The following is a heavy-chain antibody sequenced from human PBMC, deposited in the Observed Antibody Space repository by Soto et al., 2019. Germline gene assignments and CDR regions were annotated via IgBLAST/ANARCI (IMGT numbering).Heavy chain of an antibody. Sequence: ASVKVSCKASGYTFTGYYIHWVRQAPGQGLEWMGWIDPNSGGTHYAPKFQGRVAMTRGASINTAYMELNRLRSDDTAVYYCAKNGPSLGAWFDPWGQGTLVTVSS. D-gene: IGHD2-8*01. CDR2: IDPNSGGT. V-gene: IGHV1-2*02. CDR3: AKNGPSLGAWFDP. CDR1: GYTFTGYY. J-gene: IGHJ5*02.